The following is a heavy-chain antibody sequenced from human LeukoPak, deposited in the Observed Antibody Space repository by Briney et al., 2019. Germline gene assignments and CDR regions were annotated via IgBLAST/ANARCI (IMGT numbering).Heavy chain of an antibody. Sequence: SETLSLTCTVSGGSISSYYWSWIRQPPGKGPEWIGNINYLGSTDYNPSLKSRVTISVDTSNSQFSLKVTSVTAADTAVYYCARLPTHWGQGTLVTVSS. CDR3: ARLPTH. CDR2: INYLGST. J-gene: IGHJ4*02. CDR1: GGSISSYY. V-gene: IGHV4-59*08.